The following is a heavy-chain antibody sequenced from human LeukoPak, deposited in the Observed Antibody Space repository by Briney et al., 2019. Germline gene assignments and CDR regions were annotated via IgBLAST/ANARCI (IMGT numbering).Heavy chain of an antibody. V-gene: IGHV3-30*18. CDR1: GFTFSSYG. CDR3: AKDPYSSSWYGYYYYYGMDV. Sequence: PGGSLRLSCAASGFTFSSYGMHWVRQAPGKGLGWVAVISYDGSNKYYADSVKGRFTISRDNSKNTLYLQMNSLRAEDTAVYYCAKDPYSSSWYGYYYYYGMDVWGQGTTVTVSS. J-gene: IGHJ6*02. CDR2: ISYDGSNK. D-gene: IGHD6-13*01.